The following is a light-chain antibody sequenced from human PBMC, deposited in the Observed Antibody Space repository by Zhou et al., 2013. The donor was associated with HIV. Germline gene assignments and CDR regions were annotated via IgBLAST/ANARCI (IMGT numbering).Light chain of an antibody. CDR2: SAS. V-gene: IGKV1-6*01. J-gene: IGKJ4*01. CDR3: LQDNQYPLT. CDR1: QGIRDD. Sequence: AILLTQSPSSLSASVGDRVTITCRASQGIRDDLAWYQQKPGKPPKALIYSASSLQSGVPSRFSGRGSGTDFTLTISSLQPEDFATYYCLQDNQYPLTFGGWDQGGDQT.